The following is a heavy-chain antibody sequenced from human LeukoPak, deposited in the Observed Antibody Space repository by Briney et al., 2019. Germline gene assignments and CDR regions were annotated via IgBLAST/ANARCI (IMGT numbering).Heavy chain of an antibody. J-gene: IGHJ4*02. CDR3: ARVPSLYSSSGPTHRFDY. CDR1: GGTFSSYA. D-gene: IGHD6-13*01. Sequence: SVKVSCKASGGTFSSYAISWVRQAPGQGLEWMGGIIPIFGTANYAQKFQGRVTITADESTSTASMELSSLRSEDTAVYYCARVPSLYSSSGPTHRFDYWGQGTLVTVSS. CDR2: IIPIFGTA. V-gene: IGHV1-69*13.